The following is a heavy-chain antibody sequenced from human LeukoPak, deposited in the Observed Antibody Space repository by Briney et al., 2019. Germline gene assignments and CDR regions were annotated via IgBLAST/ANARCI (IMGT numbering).Heavy chain of an antibody. CDR3: TRGGYCSSTSCYKNGMDV. CDR2: ISSSGSTI. V-gene: IGHV3-48*03. CDR1: GFTFSSYE. Sequence: VGSLRLSCAASGFTFSSYEMNWVRQAPGKGLEWVSYISSSGSTIYYADSVKVRFTISRDNAKNSLYLQMNSLRAEDTAVYFCTRGGYCSSTSCYKNGMDVWGKGTTVTVSS. D-gene: IGHD2-2*02. J-gene: IGHJ6*04.